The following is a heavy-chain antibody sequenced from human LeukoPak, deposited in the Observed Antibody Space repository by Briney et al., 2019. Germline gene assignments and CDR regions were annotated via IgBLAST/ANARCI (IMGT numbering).Heavy chain of an antibody. CDR1: GYTFTSYG. CDR2: ISAYNGNT. V-gene: IGHV1-18*01. Sequence: ASVKVSCKASGYTFTSYGISWVRQAPGQGLEWMGWISAYNGNTNYAQKFQGRVTMTRDTSISTAYMELSRLRSDDTAVYYCARVDITRVDYWGQGTLVTVSS. J-gene: IGHJ4*02. D-gene: IGHD5-12*01. CDR3: ARVDITRVDY.